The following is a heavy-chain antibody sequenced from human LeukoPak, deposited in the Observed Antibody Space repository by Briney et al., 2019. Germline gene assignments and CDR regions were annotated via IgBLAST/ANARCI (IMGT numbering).Heavy chain of an antibody. CDR2: ISSSGSTI. J-gene: IGHJ4*02. D-gene: IGHD2-2*02. V-gene: IGHV3-11*01. CDR3: ARNPTVVVPAAILWAY. CDR1: GFTFSDYY. Sequence: GGSLRLSCAASGFTFSDYYMSWIRQAPGKGLEWVSYISSSGSTIYYADSVKGRLTISRDNAKNSLYLQMNSLRAEDTAVYYCARNPTVVVPAAILWAYWGQGTLVTVSS.